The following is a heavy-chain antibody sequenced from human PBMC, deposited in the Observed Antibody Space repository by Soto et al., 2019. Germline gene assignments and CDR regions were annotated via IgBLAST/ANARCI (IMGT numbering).Heavy chain of an antibody. CDR1: GGSVSSGSYY. D-gene: IGHD6-13*01. V-gene: IGHV4-61*01. CDR2: IYYSGST. Sequence: SETLSLTCTVSGGSVSSGSYYWSWIRQPPGKGLEWIGYIYYSGSTNYNPSLKSRVTISVDTSKNQFSLKLSSVTAADTDVDYCERTRAGAGTNFDYWGQGTLVTVSS. J-gene: IGHJ4*02. CDR3: ERTRAGAGTNFDY.